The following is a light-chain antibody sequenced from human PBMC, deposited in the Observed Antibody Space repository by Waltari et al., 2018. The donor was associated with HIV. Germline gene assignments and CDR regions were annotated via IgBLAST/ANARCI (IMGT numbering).Light chain of an antibody. Sequence: QSVLTQPPSASGTPGQRVTIPCSGSSSTLGSTAVNWYQQLPGTAPKLLIYSNNQRPSGVPDRFSGSKSGTSASLAISGLQSDDEADYYCAAWDDSLNDSYVFGPGTKVTVL. J-gene: IGLJ1*01. CDR1: SSTLGSTA. CDR3: AAWDDSLNDSYV. V-gene: IGLV1-44*01. CDR2: SNN.